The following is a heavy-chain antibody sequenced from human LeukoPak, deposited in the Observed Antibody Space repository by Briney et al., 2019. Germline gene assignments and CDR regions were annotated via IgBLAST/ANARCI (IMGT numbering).Heavy chain of an antibody. D-gene: IGHD6-25*01. J-gene: IGHJ4*02. CDR3: ARRPSGRPFDY. Sequence: SETLSLTCTVSGGSINGYYWSWIRQPPGKGLEWIGYSYHSGSTSYNPSLKNRVTIPIDTSKNQFSLNLSSVTAADTAVYYCARRPSGRPFDYWGQGTLVTVSS. CDR1: GGSINGYY. CDR2: SYHSGST. V-gene: IGHV4-59*08.